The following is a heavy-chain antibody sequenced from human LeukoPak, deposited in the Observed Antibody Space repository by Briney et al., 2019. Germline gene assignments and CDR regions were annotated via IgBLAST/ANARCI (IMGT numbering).Heavy chain of an antibody. CDR3: VAWGNSRNS. Sequence: PGGSLRLSCAASGFTFSGHWMSWVRQAPAKGLEWVAHMNGDGSQIYYMDFVKGRFTISRDNAKNSLYLQMNGLRAEDTAVYYCVAWGNSRNSWGQGTMVIVSS. CDR2: MNGDGSQI. V-gene: IGHV3-7*01. D-gene: IGHD2/OR15-2a*01. J-gene: IGHJ3*01. CDR1: GFTFSGHW.